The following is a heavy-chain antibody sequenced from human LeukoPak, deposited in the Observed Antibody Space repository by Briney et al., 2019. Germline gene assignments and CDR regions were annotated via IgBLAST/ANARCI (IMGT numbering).Heavy chain of an antibody. D-gene: IGHD2-15*01. CDR1: GFSFSNFA. CDR3: AKDLARGFWSEGSCYPFDD. V-gene: IGHV3-23*01. CDR2: ISGSGDDT. J-gene: IGHJ4*02. Sequence: GGSLRLSCAASGFSFSNFAMTWVRQAPGKGLEWVSTISGSGDDTHYADSVKGRFTISRDNSKNALYLQMNSLRGEDTAVYYCAKDLARGFWSEGSCYPFDDWGQGTLVTVSS.